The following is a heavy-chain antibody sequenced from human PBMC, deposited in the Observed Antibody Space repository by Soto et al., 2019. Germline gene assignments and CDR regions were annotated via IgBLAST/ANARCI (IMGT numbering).Heavy chain of an antibody. D-gene: IGHD1-20*01. CDR3: ARDPSITGTTFGYYYYYMDV. CDR1: GFTFSSYS. J-gene: IGHJ6*03. V-gene: IGHV3-21*01. CDR2: ISSSSSYI. Sequence: EVQLVESGGGLVKPGGSLRLSCAASGFTFSSYSMNWVRQAPGKGLEWVSSISSSSSYIYYADSVKGRFTISRDNAKNSLYLQMNSLRAEDTAVYYCARDPSITGTTFGYYYYYMDVWGKGTTVTVSS.